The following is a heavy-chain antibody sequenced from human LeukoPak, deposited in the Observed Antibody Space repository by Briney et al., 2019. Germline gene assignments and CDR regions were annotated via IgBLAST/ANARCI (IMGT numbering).Heavy chain of an antibody. J-gene: IGHJ3*02. D-gene: IGHD3-3*01. CDR2: ISYDGSNK. CDR3: ARVTFGVGGDAFDI. V-gene: IGHV3-30*03. Sequence: GGSLRLSCAASGFTFSSYSMNWVRQAPGKGLEWVAVISYDGSNKYYADSVKGRFTISRDNSKNTLYLQMNSLRAEDTAVYYCARVTFGVGGDAFDIWGQGTMVTVSS. CDR1: GFTFSSYS.